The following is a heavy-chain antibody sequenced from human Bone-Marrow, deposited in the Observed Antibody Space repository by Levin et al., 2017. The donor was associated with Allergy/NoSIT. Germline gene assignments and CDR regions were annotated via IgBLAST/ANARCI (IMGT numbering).Heavy chain of an antibody. D-gene: IGHD1-26*01. J-gene: IGHJ3*01. CDR2: IYSGGST. CDR3: GRDVGP. V-gene: IGHV3-53*01. CDR1: GFTVSNNY. Sequence: TGGSLRLSCAASGFTVSNNYVWWVRQAPGKGLEWVSLIYSGGSTYYADSVKGRFSISRDGSKNTLYLQMNSLRAEDTAMYYCGRDVGPWGQGTMVTVSS.